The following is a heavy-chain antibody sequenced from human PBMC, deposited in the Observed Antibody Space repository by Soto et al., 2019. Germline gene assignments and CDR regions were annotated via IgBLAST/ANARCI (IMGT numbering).Heavy chain of an antibody. CDR1: GGSFSGYY. Sequence: KPSETLSLTCAVYGGSFSGYYWSWIRQPPGKGLEWIGEINHSGSTNYNPSLKSRVTISVDTSKNQFSLKLGSVTAADTAVYYCARGHSMVRGVIAKYYFDYWGQGTLVTVSS. V-gene: IGHV4-34*01. D-gene: IGHD3-10*01. CDR3: ARGHSMVRGVIAKYYFDY. CDR2: INHSGST. J-gene: IGHJ4*02.